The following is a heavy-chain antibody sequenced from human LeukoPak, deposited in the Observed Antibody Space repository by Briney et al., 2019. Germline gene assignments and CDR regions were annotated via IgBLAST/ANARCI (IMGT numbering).Heavy chain of an antibody. CDR2: INPNSGGT. CDR1: GCTFTGYY. V-gene: IGHV1-2*02. J-gene: IGHJ4*02. D-gene: IGHD3-22*01. Sequence: ASVKVSCKTSGCTFTGYYIHWVRQAPGQGLEWMGWINPNSGGTNYAQKFQGRVTMTRDTSISTAYMELSRLRSDDTAVYYCARLPYYYDSSGPRWDYWGQGTLVTVSS. CDR3: ARLPYYYDSSGPRWDY.